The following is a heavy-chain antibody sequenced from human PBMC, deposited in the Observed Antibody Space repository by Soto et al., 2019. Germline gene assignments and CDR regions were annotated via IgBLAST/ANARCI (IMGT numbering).Heavy chain of an antibody. CDR2: IYYSGST. CDR1: GGSISGSSYY. D-gene: IGHD1-26*01. J-gene: IGHJ6*02. V-gene: IGHV4-39*01. CDR3: ASGEVGATYYYYYYGMDV. Sequence: SETLSLTCTVSGGSISGSSYYWGWIRQPPGKGLEWIGSIYYSGSTYYNPSLKSRVTISVDTSKNQFSLKLSSVTAADTAVYYCASGEVGATYYYYYYGMDVWGQGTTVTVSS.